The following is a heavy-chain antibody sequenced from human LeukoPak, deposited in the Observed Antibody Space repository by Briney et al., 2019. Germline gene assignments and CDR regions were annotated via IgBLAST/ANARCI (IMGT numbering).Heavy chain of an antibody. CDR3: AESKEEYFDWHSFDY. CDR2: ISGSGGST. V-gene: IGHV3-23*01. D-gene: IGHD3-9*01. J-gene: IGHJ4*02. CDR1: GFTFSSYA. Sequence: GGSLRLSCAASGFTFSSYAMSWVRQAPGKGLEWVSAISGSGGSTYYADSVKGRFTISRDNSKNTLYLQMNSLRAEDTAVYYCAESKEEYFDWHSFDYWGQGTLVTVSS.